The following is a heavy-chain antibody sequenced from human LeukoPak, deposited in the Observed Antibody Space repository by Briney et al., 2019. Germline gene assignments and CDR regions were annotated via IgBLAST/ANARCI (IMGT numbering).Heavy chain of an antibody. CDR1: GFTFSSYG. CDR2: ISYDGSNK. V-gene: IGHV3-30*18. J-gene: IGHJ6*02. Sequence: PGGSLRLSCAASGFTFSSYGMHWVRQAPGKGLEWVAVISYDGSNKYYADSVKGRFTISRDNSKNTLYLQMNSLRAEDTAVYYCAKDWDMANYYYYYGMDVWGQGTTVTVSS. D-gene: IGHD5-24*01. CDR3: AKDWDMANYYYYYGMDV.